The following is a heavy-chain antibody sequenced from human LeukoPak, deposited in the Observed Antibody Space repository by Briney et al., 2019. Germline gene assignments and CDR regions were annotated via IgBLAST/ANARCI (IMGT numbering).Heavy chain of an antibody. V-gene: IGHV3-21*01. CDR2: ISSSSSYI. J-gene: IGHJ1*01. CDR3: AILDPMQVYFQH. Sequence: AGGSLRLSCAASGFTFSSYSMNWVRQAPGKGLEWVSSISSSSSYIYYEDSVKGRFTISRDNAKNSLYLQMNSLRAEDTAVYYCAILDPMQVYFQHWGQGTLVTVSS. CDR1: GFTFSSYS.